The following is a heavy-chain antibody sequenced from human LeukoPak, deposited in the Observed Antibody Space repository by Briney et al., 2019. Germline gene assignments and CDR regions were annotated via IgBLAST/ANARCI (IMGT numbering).Heavy chain of an antibody. D-gene: IGHD1-26*01. CDR1: GFTFSSYS. Sequence: GGSLRLSCAASGFTFSSYSMNWVRQAPGKGLEWVSSISSRSSYIDYADSLKGRFTISRDNAKNSLYLQMNSLRAEDTAVYYCAKGPTIPPHYSTTRNYFETKAHFDYWGQGTLVTVSS. V-gene: IGHV3-21*01. J-gene: IGHJ4*02. CDR3: AKGPTIPPHYSTTRNYFETKAHFDY. CDR2: ISSRSSYI.